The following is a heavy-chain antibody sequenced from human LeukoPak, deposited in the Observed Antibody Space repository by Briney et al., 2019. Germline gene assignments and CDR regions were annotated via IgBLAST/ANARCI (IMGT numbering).Heavy chain of an antibody. CDR1: GFTFSTYN. V-gene: IGHV3-21*04. Sequence: GGSLRLSCAASGFTFSTYNMNWVRQAPGKGLEWVSSITSSSSYIYYADSVKGRFTISRDNAKNSLYLQMNSLRAEDTAVYYCAKDTPVTRWAFDIWGQGTMVTVSS. CDR3: AKDTPVTRWAFDI. CDR2: ITSSSSYI. J-gene: IGHJ3*02. D-gene: IGHD4-17*01.